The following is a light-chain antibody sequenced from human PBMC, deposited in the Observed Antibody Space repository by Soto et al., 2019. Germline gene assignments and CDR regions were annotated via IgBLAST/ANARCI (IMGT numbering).Light chain of an antibody. CDR3: SSYTSSSTRV. V-gene: IGLV2-14*01. CDR1: RRDVGCYNY. CDR2: EVS. Sequence: QSVLTQPASVSGSPGQSIPISCTGTRRDVGCYNYVSWYQQHPGKAPKLMIYEVSNRPSGGSNRFSGSTSGNTASLTISGLQYEDEDDYYCSSYTSSSTRVFGTGTKLTVL. J-gene: IGLJ1*01.